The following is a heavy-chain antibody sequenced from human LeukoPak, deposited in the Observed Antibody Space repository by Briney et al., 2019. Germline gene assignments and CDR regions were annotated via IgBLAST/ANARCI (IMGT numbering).Heavy chain of an antibody. J-gene: IGHJ5*02. Sequence: SSETLSLTCTVSGGPISSDYWSWIRQPPGKGLEWIGDIYYSGSTNYNPPLKSRITISVDTSKNQFSLKLSSVTAADTAVYYCARHEMVRGVIENWFDPWGQGTLVTVSS. V-gene: IGHV4-59*08. CDR1: GGPISSDY. CDR2: IYYSGST. CDR3: ARHEMVRGVIENWFDP. D-gene: IGHD3-10*01.